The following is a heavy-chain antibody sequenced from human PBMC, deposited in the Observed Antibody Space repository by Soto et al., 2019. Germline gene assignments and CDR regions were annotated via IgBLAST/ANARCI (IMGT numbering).Heavy chain of an antibody. J-gene: IGHJ6*02. Sequence: SVKVSCKASGISFNSFAISWVRQAPGQGLEWMGGIIPIFGAASYGQRIQGRVTITADESTSTAFMELSSLRSEDTAVYYCATSGECGDDCYLYRMDVSGQGTPV. V-gene: IGHV1-69*13. CDR1: GISFNSFA. CDR3: ATSGECGDDCYLYRMDV. CDR2: IIPIFGAA. D-gene: IGHD2-21*02.